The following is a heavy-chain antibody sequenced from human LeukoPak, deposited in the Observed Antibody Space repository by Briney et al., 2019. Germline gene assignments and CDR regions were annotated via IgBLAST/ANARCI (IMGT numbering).Heavy chain of an antibody. J-gene: IGHJ4*02. CDR1: GFTFSSYS. D-gene: IGHD3-9*01. Sequence: GGSLRLSCAASGFTFSSYSMNWVRQAPGKGLEWVSSISISSSYIYYADSVKVRFTISRDNPKNSLYLQMNSLRAEDTPVYYCARDADDILTGYYLDYWGQGSLVTVSS. CDR2: ISISSSYI. V-gene: IGHV3-21*01. CDR3: ARDADDILTGYYLDY.